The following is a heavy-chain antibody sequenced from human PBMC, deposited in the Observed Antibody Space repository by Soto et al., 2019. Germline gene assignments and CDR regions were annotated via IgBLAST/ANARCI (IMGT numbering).Heavy chain of an antibody. CDR1: GGSISSYY. Sequence: PSETLSLTCTVSGGSISSYYWSWIRQPPGKGLEWIGYIYYSGSTNYNPSLKSRVTISVDTSKNQFSLKLSSVTAADTAVYYCARARSGWYLDYCGQGTLVTVPS. D-gene: IGHD6-19*01. CDR2: IYYSGST. CDR3: ARARSGWYLDY. V-gene: IGHV4-59*01. J-gene: IGHJ4*02.